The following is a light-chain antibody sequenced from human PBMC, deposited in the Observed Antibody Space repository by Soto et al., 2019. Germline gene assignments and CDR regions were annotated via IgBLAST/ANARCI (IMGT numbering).Light chain of an antibody. Sequence: QSVLTQPPSASGTPGQRVTISCSGSSSNIGSNTVNWYQQLPGTAPKVLIYSNNQRPSGVPDRFSGSKSGTSASLAISGLQSEDEVDYYCAAWDDSLNGWVFGGGTKLTVL. J-gene: IGLJ3*02. CDR3: AAWDDSLNGWV. CDR1: SSNIGSNT. CDR2: SNN. V-gene: IGLV1-44*01.